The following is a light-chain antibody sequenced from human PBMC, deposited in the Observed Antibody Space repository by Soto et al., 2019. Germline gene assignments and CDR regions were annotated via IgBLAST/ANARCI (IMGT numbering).Light chain of an antibody. CDR2: YVS. Sequence: QSALTQPASVSGSPGQSITITCTGTRSDIGAYNFVSWYQQHPGEVPKLMLYYVSIRPSGVSNRFSGSKSGNTASLTISGLQAEDEADYYCTSWTTSTTMIFGGGTKLTVL. CDR1: RSDIGAYNF. V-gene: IGLV2-14*03. J-gene: IGLJ2*01. CDR3: TSWTTSTTMI.